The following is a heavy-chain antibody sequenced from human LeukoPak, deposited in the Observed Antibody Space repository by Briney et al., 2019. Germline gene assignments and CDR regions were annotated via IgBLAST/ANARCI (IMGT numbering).Heavy chain of an antibody. CDR2: INAGNGNT. J-gene: IGHJ5*01. CDR3: ARTLLRYCSITSCSFGF. CDR1: GYTFTSYA. Sequence: ASVKVSCKASGYTFTSYAMHWVRQAPGQRLEWMGWINAGNGNTKYSQKFQGRVTITRDTSASTAYMELSSLRSEDTAVYYCARTLLRYCSITSCSFGFWGQGTLVTVSS. D-gene: IGHD2-2*01. V-gene: IGHV1-3*01.